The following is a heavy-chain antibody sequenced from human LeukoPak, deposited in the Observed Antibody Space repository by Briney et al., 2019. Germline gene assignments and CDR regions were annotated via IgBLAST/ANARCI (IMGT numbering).Heavy chain of an antibody. D-gene: IGHD1-7*01. J-gene: IGHJ4*02. V-gene: IGHV3-21*01. CDR3: ARGTGTTTFDY. Sequence: GGSLRLSCAASGFTFSSYSMNWARQAPGKGLEWVSSISSSSSYIYYADSVKGRFTISRDNAKISLYLQMNSLRAEDTAVYYCARGTGTTTFDYWGQGTLVTVSS. CDR1: GFTFSSYS. CDR2: ISSSSSYI.